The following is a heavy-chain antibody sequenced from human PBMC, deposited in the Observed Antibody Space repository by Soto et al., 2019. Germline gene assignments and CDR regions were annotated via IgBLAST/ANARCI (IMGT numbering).Heavy chain of an antibody. V-gene: IGHV1-18*01. CDR2: ISAYNGNT. D-gene: IGHD3-10*01. CDR1: GYTFTSYG. CDR3: ARDAMVRGVEYYYYMDV. Sequence: QVQLVQSGAEVKKPGASVKVSCKASGYTFTSYGISWVRQAPGQGLEWMGWISAYNGNTNYAQKLQGRVTMTTDTTTSTAYMERRSLRSDDTAVYYWARDAMVRGVEYYYYMDVWGKGTTVTVSS. J-gene: IGHJ6*03.